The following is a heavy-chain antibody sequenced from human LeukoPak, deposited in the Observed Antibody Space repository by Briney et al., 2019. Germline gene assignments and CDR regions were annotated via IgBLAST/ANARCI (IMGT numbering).Heavy chain of an antibody. CDR2: FDPEDGET. CDR3: ATDLYLPVNWRGLDY. CDR1: GYTLTELS. J-gene: IGHJ4*02. V-gene: IGHV1-24*01. D-gene: IGHD2-2*01. Sequence: GASVKVSCKVSGYTLTELSMHWVRQAPGKGPEWMGGFDPEDGETIYAQKFQGRVTMTEDTSTDTAYMELSSLRSEDTAVYYCATDLYLPVNWRGLDYWGQGTLVTVSS.